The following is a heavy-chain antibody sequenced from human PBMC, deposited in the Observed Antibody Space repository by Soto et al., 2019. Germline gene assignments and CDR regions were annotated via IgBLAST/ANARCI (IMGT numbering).Heavy chain of an antibody. CDR1: GFTFSSYA. CDR3: SKARAQYYDFWSGYPVDY. D-gene: IGHD3-3*01. V-gene: IGHV3-23*01. J-gene: IGHJ4*02. CDR2: ISGSGGST. Sequence: ESGGGLVQPGGSLRLSCAASGFTFSSYAMSWVRQAPGKGLEWVSAISGSGGSTYYADSVKGRFTIARDNSKNTLYLQMNSLRAEYTAVYYCSKARAQYYDFWSGYPVDYWGQGTLVTVSS.